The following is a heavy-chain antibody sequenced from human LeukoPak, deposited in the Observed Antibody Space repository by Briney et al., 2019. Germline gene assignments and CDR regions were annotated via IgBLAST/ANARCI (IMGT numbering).Heavy chain of an antibody. CDR1: GGSISSGGYS. V-gene: IGHV4-30-2*01. Sequence: SETLSLTCAVSGGSISSGGYSWSWIRQPPGKGLEWIGYIYHSGSTYYNPSLKSRVTISVDRSKNQFSLKLSSVTAADTAVYYCARAAYDYSDSSGYPALVGYWGQGTLVTVSS. J-gene: IGHJ4*02. D-gene: IGHD3-22*01. CDR3: ARAAYDYSDSSGYPALVGY. CDR2: IYHSGST.